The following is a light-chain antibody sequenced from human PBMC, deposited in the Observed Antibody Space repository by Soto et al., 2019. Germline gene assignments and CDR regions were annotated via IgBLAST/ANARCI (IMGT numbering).Light chain of an antibody. CDR1: ESLFGF. J-gene: IGKJ2*01. V-gene: IGKV3-15*01. Sequence: DIVLTQSPATLSVSPGDTVTLSCRASESLFGFLAWYQQKPGQAPRLLMYGVSTRATGIPARFSGGGSATDFTITLSSLQSEDSAFYFCQSYNDWPFASGLGTRLEI. CDR2: GVS. CDR3: QSYNDWPFA.